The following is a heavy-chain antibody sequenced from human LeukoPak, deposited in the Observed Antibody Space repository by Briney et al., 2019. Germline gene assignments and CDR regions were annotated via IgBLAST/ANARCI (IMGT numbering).Heavy chain of an antibody. V-gene: IGHV4-59*01. D-gene: IGHD1-26*01. CDR1: GDSINSYY. CDR2: IYYSGST. J-gene: IGHJ6*02. CDR3: ARDRSGSYSRYYYGMDV. Sequence: SETLSLTCTVSGDSINSYYWSWIRQPPGKGLEWIGYIYYSGSTNYNPSLKSRVTISVGTSKNQFSLRLSSVTAADTAVYYCARDRSGSYSRYYYGMDVWGQGTTVTVSS.